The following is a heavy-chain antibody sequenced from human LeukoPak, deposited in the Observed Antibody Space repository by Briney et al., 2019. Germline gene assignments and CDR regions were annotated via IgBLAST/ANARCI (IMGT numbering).Heavy chain of an antibody. CDR1: GGSISSGDYY. CDR2: IYYSGST. V-gene: IGHV4-30-4*08. J-gene: IGHJ4*02. D-gene: IGHD6-13*01. CDR3: AREVDSSTTSVE. Sequence: SETLSLTCTVSGGSISSGDYYWSWIRQPPGKGLEWIGYIYYSGSTYYNPSLKSRVTISVDTSKNQFSLKLSSVTAADTAVYYCAREVDSSTTSVEWGQGTLATVSS.